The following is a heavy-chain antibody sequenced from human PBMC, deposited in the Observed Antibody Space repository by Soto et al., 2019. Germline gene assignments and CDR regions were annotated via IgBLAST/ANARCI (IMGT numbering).Heavy chain of an antibody. J-gene: IGHJ4*02. Sequence: ASVKVSCKASGYTFTSHGISRVRQAPGQGLEWMGWISAYNGNTNYAQKLQGRVTMTTDTSTSTAYMELRSLRSDDTAVYYCARETTNWNYGHFDYWGQGTLVTVSS. CDR2: ISAYNGNT. V-gene: IGHV1-18*04. D-gene: IGHD1-7*01. CDR3: ARETTNWNYGHFDY. CDR1: GYTFTSHG.